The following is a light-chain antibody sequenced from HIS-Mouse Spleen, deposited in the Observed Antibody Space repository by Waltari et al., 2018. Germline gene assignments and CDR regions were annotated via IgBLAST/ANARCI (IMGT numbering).Light chain of an antibody. V-gene: IGKV2-30*02. CDR3: MQGTHWPPT. CDR2: KVS. CDR1: QSLVHSDGNTY. Sequence: DVVMTQSPLSLPVTLGQPASISCRSSQSLVHSDGNTYLNWFQQRPGQSPRRLIYKVSNRDSGVPDRFSGSGSGTDFILKISRVEAEDVGVYYCMQGTHWPPTFGGGTKVEIK. J-gene: IGKJ4*01.